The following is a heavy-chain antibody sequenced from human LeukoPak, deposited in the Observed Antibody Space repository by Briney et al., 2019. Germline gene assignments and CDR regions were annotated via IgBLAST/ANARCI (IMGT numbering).Heavy chain of an antibody. CDR2: ISAYNGNT. Sequence: RASVKVSCKASGYTFTSYGISWVRQAPGQGLEWMGWISAYNGNTNYAQKLQGRVTMTTDTSTSTAYMELRSLRSDDTAVYYCARVDGSIVVVPAATPHAYYYYYMDVWGKGTTVTVSS. D-gene: IGHD2-2*01. CDR1: GYTFTSYG. CDR3: ARVDGSIVVVPAATPHAYYYYYMDV. V-gene: IGHV1-18*01. J-gene: IGHJ6*03.